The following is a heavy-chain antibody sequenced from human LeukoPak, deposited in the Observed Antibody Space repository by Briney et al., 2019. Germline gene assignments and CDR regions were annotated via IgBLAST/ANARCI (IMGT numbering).Heavy chain of an antibody. CDR1: GYIFTSYG. V-gene: IGHV1-18*01. Sequence: ASVKVSCKASGYIFTSYGISWVRQAPGQGLEWMGWISVYNGNTNYAQKLQGRVTMTTDTSTNTAYMELRSLRSDDTAVYYCARDLRGYCSGGSCLELDYWGQGTLVTVSS. D-gene: IGHD2-15*01. CDR3: ARDLRGYCSGGSCLELDY. CDR2: ISVYNGNT. J-gene: IGHJ4*02.